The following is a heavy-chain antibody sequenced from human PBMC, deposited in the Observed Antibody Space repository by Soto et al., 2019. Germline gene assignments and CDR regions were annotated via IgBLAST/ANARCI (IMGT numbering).Heavy chain of an antibody. V-gene: IGHV1-46*04. Sequence: ASVKVSCKASGYTFTSYYMHWVRQAPGQGLEWMGIINPSGGSTSYAETVKGRVTITRDTSTNTLYLQMNSLRAEDTAVYYCAKGAPGGRVAATVYYYYYYMDVWGKGTTVTVSS. CDR3: AKGAPGGRVAATVYYYYYYMDV. D-gene: IGHD2-15*01. CDR1: GYTFTSYY. CDR2: INPSGGST. J-gene: IGHJ6*03.